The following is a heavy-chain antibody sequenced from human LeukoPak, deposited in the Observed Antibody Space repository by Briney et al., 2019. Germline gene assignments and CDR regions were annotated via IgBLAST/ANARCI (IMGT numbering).Heavy chain of an antibody. CDR1: GGTFSSYT. CDR2: IIPILGIA. V-gene: IGHV1-69*02. CDR3: AGGYCSSTSCYKFDY. Sequence: ASVKVSCKASGGTFSSYTISWVRQAPGQGLEWMGRIIPILGIANYAQKFQGRVTITAEKSTSTAYMELSSLRSEDTAVYYCAGGYCSSTSCYKFDYWGQGTLVTVSS. D-gene: IGHD2-2*02. J-gene: IGHJ4*02.